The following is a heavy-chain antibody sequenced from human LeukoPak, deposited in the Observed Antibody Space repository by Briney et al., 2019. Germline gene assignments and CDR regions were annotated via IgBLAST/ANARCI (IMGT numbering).Heavy chain of an antibody. J-gene: IGHJ3*02. D-gene: IGHD3-10*01. CDR2: ISAYDGNT. V-gene: IGHV1-18*01. CDR1: GYTFMSYG. CDR3: GRGSGSYYNNDAFDI. Sequence: ASVKVSCKASGYTFMSYGISWVRQAPGQGLEWMGWISAYDGNTNYVQKLQGRVTMTTDTSTSTAYMELRSLRSDDTAVYYCGRGSGSYYNNDAFDIWGQGTMVTVSS.